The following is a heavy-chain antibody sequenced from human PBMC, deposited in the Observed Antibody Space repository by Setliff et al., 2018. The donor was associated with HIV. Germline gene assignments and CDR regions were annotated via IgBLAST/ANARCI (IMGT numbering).Heavy chain of an antibody. Sequence: PSETLSLTCTVSGGSISGYYWSWIRQPPGKGLEWIGYIYTSGSTNYNPSLESRVAMSVDTSKQQFSLEVSSVTAADTAVYYCVRGGGSRAATSSYHYMDVWGKGTTVTVSS. CDR1: GGSISGYY. CDR3: VRGGGSRAATSSYHYMDV. V-gene: IGHV4-4*08. CDR2: IYTSGST. D-gene: IGHD2-15*01. J-gene: IGHJ6*03.